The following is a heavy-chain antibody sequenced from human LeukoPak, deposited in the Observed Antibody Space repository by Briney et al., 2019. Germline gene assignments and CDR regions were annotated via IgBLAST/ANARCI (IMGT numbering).Heavy chain of an antibody. Sequence: ASVKVSCKASGYTFTSYDINWVRQATGQGLEWMGWMNPNSGNTGYAQKFQGRVTITRNTSISTAYMELSSLRSEDTAVYYCARSVVRRLFSGYNWFDPWGQGTLVTVSS. CDR2: MNPNSGNT. V-gene: IGHV1-8*03. CDR3: ARSVVRRLFSGYNWFDP. J-gene: IGHJ5*02. D-gene: IGHD3-22*01. CDR1: GYTFTSYD.